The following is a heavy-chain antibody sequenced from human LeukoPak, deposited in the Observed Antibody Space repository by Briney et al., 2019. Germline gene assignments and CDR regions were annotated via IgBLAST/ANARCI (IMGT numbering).Heavy chain of an antibody. CDR1: GFTFSSYG. CDR2: IWYDGSNK. Sequence: ERSLRLSCAASGFTFSSYGMHWVRQAPGKGLEWVAVIWYDGSNKYYADSVKGRFTISRDNSKNTLYLQMNSLRAEDTAVYYCARSYGSGSYYDYWGQGTLVTVSS. V-gene: IGHV3-33*01. J-gene: IGHJ4*02. CDR3: ARSYGSGSYYDY. D-gene: IGHD3-10*01.